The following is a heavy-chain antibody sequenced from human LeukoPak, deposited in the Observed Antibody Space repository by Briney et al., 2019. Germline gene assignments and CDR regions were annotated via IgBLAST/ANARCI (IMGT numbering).Heavy chain of an antibody. J-gene: IGHJ4*02. V-gene: IGHV4-30-2*01. CDR1: GGSISSGGYY. CDR2: IYHSGST. CDR3: ARVTSTVTTTRLFDY. D-gene: IGHD4-11*01. Sequence: TLSLTCTVSGGSISSGGYYWSWIRQPPGKGLEWIGYIYHSGSTYYNPSLKSRVTISVDRSKNQFSLKLSSVTAADTAVYYCARVTSTVTTTRLFDYWGQGTLVTVSS.